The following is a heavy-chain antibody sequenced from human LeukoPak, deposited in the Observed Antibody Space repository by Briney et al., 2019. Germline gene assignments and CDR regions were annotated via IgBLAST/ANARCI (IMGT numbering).Heavy chain of an antibody. CDR3: ARLQNNDFWSGYLHNWFDP. J-gene: IGHJ5*02. Sequence: SETLSLTCTVSGDSITNYYWSWIRQPPGKGLEWIGYIYTTGHSNYNPSLKSRLTMSVDSSRNHFSLKLTSVTAADSAVCYCARLQNNDFWSGYLHNWFDPWGQGTLVIVSS. CDR2: IYTTGHS. V-gene: IGHV4-4*09. CDR1: GDSITNYY. D-gene: IGHD3-3*01.